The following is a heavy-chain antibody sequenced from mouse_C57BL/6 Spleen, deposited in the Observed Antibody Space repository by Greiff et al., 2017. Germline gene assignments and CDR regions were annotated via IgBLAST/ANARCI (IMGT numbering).Heavy chain of an antibody. J-gene: IGHJ4*01. CDR2: IHPNSGST. D-gene: IGHD2-5*01. Sequence: QVHVKQPGAELVKPGASVKLSCKASGYTFTSYWMHWVKQRPGQGLEWIGMIHPNSGSTNYNEKFKSKATLTVDKSSSTAYMQLSSLTSEDSAVYYCARPRDSNYVREAMDYWGQGTSVTVSS. CDR3: ARPRDSNYVREAMDY. CDR1: GYTFTSYW. V-gene: IGHV1-64*01.